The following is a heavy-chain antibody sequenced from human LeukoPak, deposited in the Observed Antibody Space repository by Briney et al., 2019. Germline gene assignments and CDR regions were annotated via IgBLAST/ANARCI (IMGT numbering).Heavy chain of an antibody. Sequence: GGSLRLSCVTSGSTFSSYGMHWVRQAPGKGLEWVSIISSDGSNKYYADSVKGRFAISRDNAKNSLYLQMNSLSAEDTAVYYCAELGITMIGGVWGKGTTVTISS. CDR2: ISSDGSNK. V-gene: IGHV3-30*18. CDR1: GSTFSSYG. J-gene: IGHJ6*04. CDR3: AELGITMIGGV. D-gene: IGHD3-10*02.